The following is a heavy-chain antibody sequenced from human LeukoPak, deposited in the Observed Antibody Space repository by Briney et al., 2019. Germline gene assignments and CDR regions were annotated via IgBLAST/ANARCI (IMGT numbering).Heavy chain of an antibody. V-gene: IGHV1-69*01. Sequence: SVKVSCKASGGTFSSYAISWVRQAPGQGLEWMGGIIPIFGTANYAQKFQGRVTITADESTSTAYRELSSLRSEDTAVYYCARAGSYNYDILTGYYSLYNWFDPWGQGTLVTVSS. CDR3: ARAGSYNYDILTGYYSLYNWFDP. D-gene: IGHD3-9*01. CDR1: GGTFSSYA. J-gene: IGHJ5*02. CDR2: IIPIFGTA.